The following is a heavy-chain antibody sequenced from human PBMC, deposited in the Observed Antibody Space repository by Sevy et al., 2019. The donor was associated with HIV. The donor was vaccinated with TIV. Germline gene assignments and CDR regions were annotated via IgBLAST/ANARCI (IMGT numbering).Heavy chain of an antibody. V-gene: IGHV1-18*01. Sequence: ASVKVSCKASGYSFTDYGIGWVRQAPGQGLEWMGWISGYNGYINYAQSLQGRVTMTTDTSTSTAYMELRSLRSDDTAIYYCAKQGKNIRSWFDPWGQGTLVTVSS. CDR2: ISGYNGYI. CDR1: GYSFTDYG. J-gene: IGHJ5*02. D-gene: IGHD7-27*01. CDR3: AKQGKNIRSWFDP.